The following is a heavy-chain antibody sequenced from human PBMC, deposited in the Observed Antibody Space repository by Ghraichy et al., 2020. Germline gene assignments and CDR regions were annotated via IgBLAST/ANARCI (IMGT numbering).Heavy chain of an antibody. Sequence: SETLSLTCTVSGGSISSNNYYWGWIRQPPGKGLEWIGSIYYSGRTNYNPSLKSRVTISVDTSKNQFSLKLSSVTAADTAVYYCARLPVVGGGYGTDAFDIWGQGTMVTVSS. CDR3: ARLPVVGGGYGTDAFDI. J-gene: IGHJ3*02. D-gene: IGHD6-19*01. V-gene: IGHV4-39*01. CDR2: IYYSGRT. CDR1: GGSISSNNYY.